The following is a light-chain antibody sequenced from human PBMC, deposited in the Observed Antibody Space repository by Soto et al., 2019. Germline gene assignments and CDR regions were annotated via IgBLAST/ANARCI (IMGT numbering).Light chain of an antibody. J-gene: IGKJ5*01. CDR3: QQRHMWPIT. Sequence: EVVLTRSPVTLSLSPVERATLSCMASQSFRGLLAWYQQKPGQAPRLLIYDAYNRATGIPPRFSGSGSGTDFTLTISSLEPEDSAVYYCQQRHMWPITFGQGTRLEIK. CDR2: DAY. CDR1: QSFRGL. V-gene: IGKV3-11*01.